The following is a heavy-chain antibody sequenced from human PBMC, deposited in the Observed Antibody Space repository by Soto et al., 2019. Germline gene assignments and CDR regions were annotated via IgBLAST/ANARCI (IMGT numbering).Heavy chain of an antibody. J-gene: IGHJ4*02. V-gene: IGHV4-30-2*01. Sequence: QLQLRESGSRLVKPSQTLSLTCAVSGGSLTSGTYSWNWIRQPSGKGLEWIGYIFPSGTTYYNPSLKSRVSISIDVSKNQFSLNLRSLTAADTAVYYCARGREFDSWGQGTLVTVSS. CDR2: IFPSGTT. CDR1: GGSLTSGTYS. CDR3: ARGREFDS.